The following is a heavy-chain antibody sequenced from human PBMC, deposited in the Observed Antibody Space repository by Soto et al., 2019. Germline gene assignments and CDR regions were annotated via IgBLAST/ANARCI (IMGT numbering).Heavy chain of an antibody. CDR1: GFTFTTYA. CDR3: STSTVFKTHNDD. J-gene: IGHJ4*02. Sequence: PGGSLRLSCGAFGFTFTTYAMTWVLQAPGKGLEWVSSISGDGGNTYYGDSVKGRFTISRDSSGNTLYLQMNSLRADDTAVYYCSTSTVFKTHNDDWGQATRVNVSS. V-gene: IGHV3-23*01. CDR2: ISGDGGNT. D-gene: IGHD1-26*01.